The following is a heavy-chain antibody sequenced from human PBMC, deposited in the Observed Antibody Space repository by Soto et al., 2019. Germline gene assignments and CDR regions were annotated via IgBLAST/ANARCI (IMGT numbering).Heavy chain of an antibody. J-gene: IGHJ6*03. V-gene: IGHV3-66*01. CDR1: GFTVSSNY. CDR2: IYSGGST. Sequence: PGGSLRRSCAASGFTVSSNYMSWVRQAPGKGLEWVSVIYSGGSTYYADSVKGRFTISRDNSKNTVYLQMGSLRPEDMAVYYCARRARPDFYYMVVWGKGTTVTVSS. CDR3: ARRARPDFYYMVV. D-gene: IGHD6-6*01.